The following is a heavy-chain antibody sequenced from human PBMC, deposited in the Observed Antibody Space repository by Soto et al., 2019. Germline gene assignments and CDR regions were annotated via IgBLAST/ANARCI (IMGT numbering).Heavy chain of an antibody. V-gene: IGHV4-59*11. CDR3: TRANWYSEY. Sequence: QVQLQESGPGLVKPSETLSLTCTVSGGSISNHYWSWIRQPPGKGLEWIGYIYYNGNTNYNPPLKSRVPMSVDTSKNQISLKLSSVTAADTAVYYCTRANWYSEYWGQGTRVTVSS. D-gene: IGHD7-27*01. J-gene: IGHJ4*02. CDR1: GGSISNHY. CDR2: IYYNGNT.